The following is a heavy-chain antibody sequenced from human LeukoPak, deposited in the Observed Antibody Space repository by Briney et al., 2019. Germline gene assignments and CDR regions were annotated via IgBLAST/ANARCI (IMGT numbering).Heavy chain of an antibody. D-gene: IGHD6-19*01. CDR3: ARDGYSSGWYYFDY. V-gene: IGHV1-69*05. J-gene: IGHJ4*02. Sequence: SVKVSCKASGGTFSSYAISWVRQAPGQGLEWMGRIIPIFGTANYAQKFQGRVMITTDESTSTAYMELSSLRSEDTAVYYCARDGYSSGWYYFDYWGQGTLVTVSS. CDR2: IIPIFGTA. CDR1: GGTFSSYA.